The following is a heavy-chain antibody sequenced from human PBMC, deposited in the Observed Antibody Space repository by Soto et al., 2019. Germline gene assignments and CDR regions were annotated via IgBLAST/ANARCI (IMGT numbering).Heavy chain of an antibody. CDR2: IIPIFGTA. D-gene: IGHD3-3*01. CDR1: GGTFSSYA. CDR3: ARDPRRYDFWSGHNKLEYYFDY. J-gene: IGHJ4*02. Sequence: QVQLVQSGAEVKKPGSSVKVSCKASGGTFSSYAISWVRQAPGQGLEWMGGIIPIFGTANYAQKFQGRVTSTADESTSTAYMELSSLRSEDTAVYYCARDPRRYDFWSGHNKLEYYFDYWGQGTLVTVSS. V-gene: IGHV1-69*01.